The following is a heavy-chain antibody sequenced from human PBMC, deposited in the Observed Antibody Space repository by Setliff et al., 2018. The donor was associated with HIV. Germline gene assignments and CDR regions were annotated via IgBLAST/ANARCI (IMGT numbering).Heavy chain of an antibody. Sequence: PSETLSLTCTVSGGSITTTNYYWGWVRQSPGKGLEWIGVIYYRGSAYYNLSLQSRVTLSVDTSKNSFSLHLTSVTAADTAVYFCARARGPLLPVLDFWGPGTLVTVSS. V-gene: IGHV4-39*07. CDR3: ARARGPLLPVLDF. CDR1: GGSITTTNYY. D-gene: IGHD3-10*01. J-gene: IGHJ4*02. CDR2: IYYRGSA.